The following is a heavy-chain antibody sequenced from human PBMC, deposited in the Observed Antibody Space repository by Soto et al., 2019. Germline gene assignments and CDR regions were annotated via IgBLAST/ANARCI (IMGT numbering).Heavy chain of an antibody. CDR1: GGSITNYY. V-gene: IGHV4-59*08. CDR2: FFYSGIT. D-gene: IGHD3-3*02. Sequence: SETLSLTCTVSGGSITNYYWNWIRQTPGKGLEWIADFFYSGITNSNPSLKSRVTMSIDTSKNQFSLKLNSVTAADTAVYYCARGFSIDWYTYYFDYWGQGPLVTVSS. CDR3: ARGFSIDWYTYYFDY. J-gene: IGHJ4*02.